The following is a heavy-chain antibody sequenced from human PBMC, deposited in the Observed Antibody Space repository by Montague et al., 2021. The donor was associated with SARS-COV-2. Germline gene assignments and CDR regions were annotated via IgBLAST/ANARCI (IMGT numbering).Heavy chain of an antibody. CDR3: ARGISATNK. V-gene: IGHV6-1*01. CDR1: GDSVSSNTAA. Sequence: CAISGDSVSSNTAAWNWIRQSPSRGLEWLRRTYYRSKWYNDYAVSVKSRISINADTSKNQFSLQLNSVTPEDTAVYYCARGISATNKWGQGTLVTVSS. CDR2: TYYRSKWYN. D-gene: IGHD6-13*01. J-gene: IGHJ4*02.